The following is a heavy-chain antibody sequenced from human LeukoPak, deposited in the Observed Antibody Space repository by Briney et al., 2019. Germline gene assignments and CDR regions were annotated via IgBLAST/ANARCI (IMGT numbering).Heavy chain of an antibody. J-gene: IGHJ4*02. V-gene: IGHV1-18*01. Sequence: ASVKVSCKASGGTFSSYAISWVRQAPGQGLEWMGWISAYNGNTNYAQKLQGRVTMTTDTSTSTAYMELRSLRSDDTAVYYCAVMVVANVHYDYWGQGTLVTVSS. CDR1: GGTFSSYA. CDR2: ISAYNGNT. D-gene: IGHD2-15*01. CDR3: AVMVVANVHYDY.